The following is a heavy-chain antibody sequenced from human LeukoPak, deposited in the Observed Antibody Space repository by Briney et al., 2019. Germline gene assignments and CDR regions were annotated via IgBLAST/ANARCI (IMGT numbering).Heavy chain of an antibody. D-gene: IGHD6-13*01. J-gene: IGHJ4*02. CDR1: GFTFDDYA. V-gene: IGHV3-43D*04. CDR3: AKTGSSWAHFDY. Sequence: PGGSLRLSCAASGFTFDDYAMHWVRQAPGKGLEWVSLINWDGSSTYYADSVKGRFTISRDNSKNSLYLKMNSLRAEDTALYYCAKTGSSWAHFDYWGQGTLVTVSS. CDR2: INWDGSST.